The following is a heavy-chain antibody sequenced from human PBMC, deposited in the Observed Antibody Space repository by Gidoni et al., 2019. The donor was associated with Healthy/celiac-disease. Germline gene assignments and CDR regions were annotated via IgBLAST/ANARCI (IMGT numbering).Heavy chain of an antibody. Sequence: QVQLQESGPGLVKPSQTLSLTCTVSGGSISSGGYYWSWIRQHPGEGLEWIGYIYFRGSNYYNPSLKSRVTISVDTSKNQFSLKLSSVTAADTAVYYCARGGVDIVVVPAAIRYNWFDPWGQGTLVTVSS. J-gene: IGHJ5*02. V-gene: IGHV4-31*03. D-gene: IGHD2-2*01. CDR1: GGSISSGGYY. CDR3: ARGGVDIVVVPAAIRYNWFDP. CDR2: IYFRGSN.